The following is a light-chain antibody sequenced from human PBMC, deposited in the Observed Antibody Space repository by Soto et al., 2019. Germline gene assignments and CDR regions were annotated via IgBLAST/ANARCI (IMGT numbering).Light chain of an antibody. Sequence: IVLTQSPATLSLSPGERLTLSCRASQSVSSYLAWYQQKPGQAPRLLIYDASNRATGIPARYGGSGSGTDFTLTISSLEPEDFAVYFCQQRANWPLTFGGGTKVEI. J-gene: IGKJ4*01. CDR1: QSVSSY. CDR3: QQRANWPLT. V-gene: IGKV3-11*01. CDR2: DAS.